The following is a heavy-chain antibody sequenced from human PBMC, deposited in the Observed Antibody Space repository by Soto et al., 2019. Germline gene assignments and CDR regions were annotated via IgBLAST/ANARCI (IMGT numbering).Heavy chain of an antibody. J-gene: IGHJ5*02. D-gene: IGHD3-16*01. CDR1: GYSFTTYW. V-gene: IGHV5-10-1*01. CDR2: IDPRDSYT. Sequence: GESLKISCKGSGYSFTTYWISWVRQMPGKGLEWMGRIDPRDSYTNYSPSFQGHVTISADKSISTAYLQWSSLKASDTAMYFCATFEGDSNSLDPWGQGTLGTVS. CDR3: ATFEGDSNSLDP.